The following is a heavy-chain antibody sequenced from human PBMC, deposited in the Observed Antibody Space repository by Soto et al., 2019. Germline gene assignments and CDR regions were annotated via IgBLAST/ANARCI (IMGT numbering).Heavy chain of an antibody. D-gene: IGHD2-15*01. Sequence: SETLSLTCTVSGGSISNYYWSWIRQPPGKGLEWIGYIYYSGSTNYNPSLKSRVAISVDTSKNQFSLKLSSVTAADTAVYYCARQRTPNYYYYGMDVWGQGTTVTVSS. J-gene: IGHJ6*02. CDR3: ARQRTPNYYYYGMDV. CDR1: GGSISNYY. CDR2: IYYSGST. V-gene: IGHV4-59*01.